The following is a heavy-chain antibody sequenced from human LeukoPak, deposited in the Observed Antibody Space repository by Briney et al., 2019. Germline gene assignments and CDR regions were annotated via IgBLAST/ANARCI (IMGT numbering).Heavy chain of an antibody. CDR2: ISSSSSYI. J-gene: IGHJ6*03. V-gene: IGHV3-21*01. D-gene: IGHD6-19*01. CDR1: GFTFSSYS. CDR3: ARAGYSSGWYTYYYMDV. Sequence: GGSLRLSCAASGFTFSSYSMNWVRQAPGKGLEWVSSISSSSSYIYYADSVKGRFTISRDNAKNSLYLQMNSLRAEDTAVYYCARAGYSSGWYTYYYMDVWGKGTTVTISS.